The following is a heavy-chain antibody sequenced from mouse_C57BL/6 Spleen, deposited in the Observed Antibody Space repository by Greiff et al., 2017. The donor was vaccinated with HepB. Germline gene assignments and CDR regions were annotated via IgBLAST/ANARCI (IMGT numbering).Heavy chain of an antibody. Sequence: QQSCKASGYTFTSYWMHWVKQRPGQGLEWIGEIDPSDSYTNYNQKFKGKSTLTVDKSSSTAYMQLSSLTSEDSAVYYCARSPYGSSSDYWGQGTTLTVSS. D-gene: IGHD1-1*01. CDR3: ARSPYGSSSDY. CDR1: GYTFTSYW. CDR2: IDPSDSYT. J-gene: IGHJ2*01. V-gene: IGHV1-69*01.